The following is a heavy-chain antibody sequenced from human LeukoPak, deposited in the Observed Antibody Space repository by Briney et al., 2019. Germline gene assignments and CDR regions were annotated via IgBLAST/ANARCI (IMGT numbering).Heavy chain of an antibody. CDR3: ARVYSSSDGWFDP. CDR1: VGTFSSYA. CDR2: IIPIFGTA. Sequence: SVKVSCKASVGTFSSYAISWVRQAPGQGLEWMGRIIPIFGTANYAQKFQGRVTITADKSTSTAYMELSTLRSEDTAVYYCARVYSSSDGWFDPWGQGTLVTVSS. V-gene: IGHV1-69*06. D-gene: IGHD6-6*01. J-gene: IGHJ5*02.